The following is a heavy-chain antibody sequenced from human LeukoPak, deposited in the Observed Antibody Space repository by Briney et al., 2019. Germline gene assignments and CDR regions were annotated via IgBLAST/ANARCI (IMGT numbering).Heavy chain of an antibody. V-gene: IGHV4-59*01. D-gene: IGHD6-19*01. CDR1: GGSISSYY. CDR2: VYYSGST. J-gene: IGHJ6*02. CDR3: ARQGSSGWYFNGMDV. Sequence: SETLSLTCTVSGGSISSYYWTWIRQPPGKGLEWIGYVYYSGSTNYNPSLKSRLTISVDASKNQFSLKLSSVTAADTAVYYCARQGSSGWYFNGMDVWGQGTTVTVSS.